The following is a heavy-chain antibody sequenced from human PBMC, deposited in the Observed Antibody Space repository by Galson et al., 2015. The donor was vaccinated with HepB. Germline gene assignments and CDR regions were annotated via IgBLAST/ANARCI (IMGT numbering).Heavy chain of an antibody. Sequence: TLSLTCTVSGGSISSGGYYWSWIRQHPGKGLEWIGYTYYSGSTYYNPSLKSRVTISVDTSKNQFSLKLSSVTAADTAVYYCARGDHYDPSDAFAIWGQGTMVTVSS. CDR1: GGSISSGGYY. CDR2: TYYSGST. D-gene: IGHD3-3*01. J-gene: IGHJ3*02. CDR3: ARGDHYDPSDAFAI. V-gene: IGHV4-31*03.